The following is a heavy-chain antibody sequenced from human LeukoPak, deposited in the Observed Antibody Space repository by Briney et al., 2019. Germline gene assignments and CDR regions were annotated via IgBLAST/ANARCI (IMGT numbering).Heavy chain of an antibody. J-gene: IGHJ5*02. CDR1: RYTFTGYY. CDR3: ARDRAYYGSARGTFDP. D-gene: IGHD3-10*01. Sequence: ASVKVSCKASRYTFTGYYMHWVRQAPGQGLEWMGWINSNSGGTNYAQKFQGRVTMTRDTSISTAYMELSRLRSDDTAVYYCARDRAYYGSARGTFDPWGQGTLVTVSS. V-gene: IGHV1-2*02. CDR2: INSNSGGT.